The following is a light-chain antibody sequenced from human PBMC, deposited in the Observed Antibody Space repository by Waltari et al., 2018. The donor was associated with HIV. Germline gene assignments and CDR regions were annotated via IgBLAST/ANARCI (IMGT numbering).Light chain of an antibody. J-gene: IGKJ5*01. V-gene: IGKV1-39*01. CDR1: QKISRY. CDR2: GAS. CDR3: QQSYGAPFT. Sequence: IQMTQSPSALSASVGDTVTITCRASQKISRYLNWYQKKVGEAPKLLVYGASSLQRGVPARFRGSGSGSEYFLSISSLKSDDFATYFCQQSYGAPFTFG.